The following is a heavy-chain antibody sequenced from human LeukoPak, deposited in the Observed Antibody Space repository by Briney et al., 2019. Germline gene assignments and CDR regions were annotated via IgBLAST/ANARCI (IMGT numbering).Heavy chain of an antibody. Sequence: GASVKVSCKASGYTFTSYGISWVRQAPGQGLEWMGWISAYNGNTNYAQKLQGRVTMTTDTSTSTAYMELRSLRSDDTAVYYCARGWGSGYYKPIPPDYWGQGTLVTVSS. D-gene: IGHD3-22*01. CDR2: ISAYNGNT. CDR1: GYTFTSYG. J-gene: IGHJ4*02. CDR3: ARGWGSGYYKPIPPDY. V-gene: IGHV1-18*01.